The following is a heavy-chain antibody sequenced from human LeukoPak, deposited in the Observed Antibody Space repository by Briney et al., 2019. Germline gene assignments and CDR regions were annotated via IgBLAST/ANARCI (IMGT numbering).Heavy chain of an antibody. CDR3: ARDYDNSGYLGGFDY. J-gene: IGHJ4*02. CDR1: GGSISSYY. CDR2: IYYSGST. V-gene: IGHV4-59*01. D-gene: IGHD3-22*01. Sequence: PSETLSLTCTVSGGSISSYYWSWIRQPPGKGLEWLGYIYYSGSTNYNPSLKSRVTISVDTSKNRFSLKLSSVTAADTAVYYCARDYDNSGYLGGFDYWGQGTLVTVSS.